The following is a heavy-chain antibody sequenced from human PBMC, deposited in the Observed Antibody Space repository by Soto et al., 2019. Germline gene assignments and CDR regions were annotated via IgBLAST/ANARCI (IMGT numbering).Heavy chain of an antibody. D-gene: IGHD6-19*01. CDR2: INHSGST. Sequence: SETLSLTCAVYGGSFSGYYRIWIRQPPGKGLEWIGEINHSGSTNYNPSLKSRVTISVDTSKNQFSLKLSSVTAADTAVYYCARGRGIERSSGWYSPYYYYYYGMDVWGQGTTVTVSS. CDR3: ARGRGIERSSGWYSPYYYYYYGMDV. CDR1: GGSFSGYY. V-gene: IGHV4-34*01. J-gene: IGHJ6*02.